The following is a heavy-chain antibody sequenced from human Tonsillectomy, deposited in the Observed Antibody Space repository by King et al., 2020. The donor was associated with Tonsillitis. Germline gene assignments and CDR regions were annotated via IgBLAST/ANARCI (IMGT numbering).Heavy chain of an antibody. CDR3: AREYCSGGSCYFFDY. D-gene: IGHD2-15*01. J-gene: IGHJ4*02. CDR2: SIPILGIA. V-gene: IGHV1-69*09. Sequence: QLVQSGAEVKKPGSSVKVSCKASGGTFSSYAISWVRQAPGQGLEWMGRSIPILGIANYAQKFQGRVTITADKSTTTAYMELSSLRSEDTAVYYCAREYCSGGSCYFFDYWGQGTLVTVSS. CDR1: GGTFSSYA.